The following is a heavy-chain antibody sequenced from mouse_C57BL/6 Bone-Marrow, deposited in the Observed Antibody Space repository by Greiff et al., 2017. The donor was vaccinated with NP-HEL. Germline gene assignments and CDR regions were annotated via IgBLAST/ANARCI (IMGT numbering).Heavy chain of an antibody. J-gene: IGHJ4*01. D-gene: IGHD2-1*01. CDR3: TYGNYYYAMDY. Sequence: VQLQQSGTVLARPGASVKMSCKTSGYTFTSYWMHWVNQRPGQGLDWIGAIYPGNSDTSYNQKFKGKAKLTAVTSASTAYMELSSLTTEDSAVNDCTYGNYYYAMDYWGQGTAVTVTS. CDR2: IYPGNSDT. CDR1: GYTFTSYW. V-gene: IGHV1-5*01.